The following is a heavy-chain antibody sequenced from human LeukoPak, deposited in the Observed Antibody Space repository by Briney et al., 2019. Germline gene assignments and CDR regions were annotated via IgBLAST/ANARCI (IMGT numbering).Heavy chain of an antibody. V-gene: IGHV4-39*01. CDR2: IYYSGST. CDR1: GGSISSSSYY. J-gene: IGHJ4*02. Sequence: PSETLSLTCTVSGGSISSSSYYWGWIRQPPGKGLEWIGSIYYSGSTYYNPSLKSRVTISVDTSKNQFSLKLSSVTAADTAVYYCARHGGPYRYVVDYWGQGTLVTVSS. D-gene: IGHD3-16*01. CDR3: ARHGGPYRYVVDY.